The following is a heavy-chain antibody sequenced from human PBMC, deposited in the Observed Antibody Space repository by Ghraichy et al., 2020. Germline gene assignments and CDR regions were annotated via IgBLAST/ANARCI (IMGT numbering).Heavy chain of an antibody. CDR2: IHYGGDA. J-gene: IGHJ6*02. D-gene: IGHD2-21*01. Sequence: TLSLTCSVSGGSISFGGNYWSWIRQYPGKGLEWIGYIHYGGDAYYNPTLKSRAAMSIDTSKSQFSLDLSSVTAADTAVYYCARDDRTFPNDKMDVWGQGTTVIVSS. CDR3: ARDDRTFPNDKMDV. V-gene: IGHV4-31*03. CDR1: GGSISFGGNY.